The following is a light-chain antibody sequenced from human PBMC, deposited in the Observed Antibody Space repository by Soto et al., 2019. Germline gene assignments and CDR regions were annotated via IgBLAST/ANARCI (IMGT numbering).Light chain of an antibody. CDR1: QSISSW. V-gene: IGKV1-5*03. CDR2: KAS. Sequence: DIQMTQSPSTLSASVGDRVTITCRASQSISSWLAWYQQKPGKAPKLLIYKASSLESGVPSRFNGSGSGKEFTPNISRLQPDDFATYYCQQYNSYSGTFGQGTKVEIK. J-gene: IGKJ1*01. CDR3: QQYNSYSGT.